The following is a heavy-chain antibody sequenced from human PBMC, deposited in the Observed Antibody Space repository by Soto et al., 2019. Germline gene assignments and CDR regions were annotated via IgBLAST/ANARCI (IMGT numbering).Heavy chain of an antibody. CDR3: AIADSGDDDY. D-gene: IGHD2-15*01. J-gene: IGHJ4*02. Sequence: QLQLVQSGAEAKQPGASVKVSCKASGYTFGTSTISWLRQAPGIGRGRRGGSKACSGNTNYAPKCTGRVTMNTDPPTSKAYMELRSMTTDDTSTCYCAIADSGDDDYWGQGTLVTVSS. CDR1: GYTFGTST. V-gene: IGHV1-18*04. CDR2: SKACSGNT.